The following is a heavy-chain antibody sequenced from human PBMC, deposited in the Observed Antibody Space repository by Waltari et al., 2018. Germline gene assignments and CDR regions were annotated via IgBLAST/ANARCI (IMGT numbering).Heavy chain of an antibody. V-gene: IGHV3-74*01. CDR2: IKPDSSKT. CDR3: TRDPSHCTNGVCYPDY. J-gene: IGHJ4*02. Sequence: EVQLVESGGGLVQPGGSLRLSCAASGFTFSSYWMHWVRQAPGKGLVWVLRIKPDSSKTRFADSVKGRFTISRDNAKNTVYLQMNSLRADDTAMYYCTRDPSHCTNGVCYPDYWGQGTLVTVSS. D-gene: IGHD2-8*01. CDR1: GFTFSSYW.